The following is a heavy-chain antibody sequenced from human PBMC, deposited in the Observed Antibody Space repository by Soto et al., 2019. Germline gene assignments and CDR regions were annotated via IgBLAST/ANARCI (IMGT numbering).Heavy chain of an antibody. Sequence: PSETLSLTCTVSGGSISSYYWSWIRQPPGKGLEWIGYIYYSGSTNYNPSLKSRVTISVDTSKNQFSLKLSSVTAADTAVYYCASNDYSNYGIDYWGQGTLVTAPQ. D-gene: IGHD4-4*01. CDR2: IYYSGST. CDR3: ASNDYSNYGIDY. CDR1: GGSISSYY. V-gene: IGHV4-59*12. J-gene: IGHJ4*02.